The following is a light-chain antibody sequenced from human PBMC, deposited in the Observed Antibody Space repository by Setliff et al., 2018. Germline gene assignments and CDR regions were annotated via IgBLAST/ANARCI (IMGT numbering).Light chain of an antibody. CDR2: EVS. Sequence: QSALTQPASVSVSPGQSITISCTGSGSDVGDYKYVSWYQQHPGKAPKLIIYEVSNRPSGVSNRFSGSKSGNTASLSISGLQAEDEADYYCSSYTSSSTLDVFGTGTKVTV. CDR3: SSYTSSSTLDV. J-gene: IGLJ1*01. CDR1: GSDVGDYKY. V-gene: IGLV2-14*01.